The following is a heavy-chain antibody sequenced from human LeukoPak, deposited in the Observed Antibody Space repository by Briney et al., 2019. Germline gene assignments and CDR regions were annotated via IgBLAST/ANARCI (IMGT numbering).Heavy chain of an antibody. Sequence: ASVKVSCKASGCTFTGYYMHWVRQAPGQGLEWMGWINPNSGGTNYAQKFQGRVTMTRDTSISTAYMELSRLRSDDTAVYYCARVKEDDFWSGNYAFDIWGQGTMVTVSS. CDR1: GCTFTGYY. V-gene: IGHV1-2*02. CDR2: INPNSGGT. D-gene: IGHD3-3*01. CDR3: ARVKEDDFWSGNYAFDI. J-gene: IGHJ3*02.